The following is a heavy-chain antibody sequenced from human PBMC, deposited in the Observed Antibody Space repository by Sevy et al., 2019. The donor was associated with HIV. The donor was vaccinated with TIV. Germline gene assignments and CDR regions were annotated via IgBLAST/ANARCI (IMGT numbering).Heavy chain of an antibody. CDR1: GFTFSSHG. V-gene: IGHV3-30*03. D-gene: IGHD2-15*01. J-gene: IGHJ4*02. Sequence: GGSLRLSCAASGFTFSSHGMHWVRQAPGKGLEWVAFISYDGSKKYYTDSVKGRFTISRDNSKNTVYLQMNSLRAEDTAVYSCARLRSALGPLDDWGQGTLVTVS. CDR3: ARLRSALGPLDD. CDR2: ISYDGSKK.